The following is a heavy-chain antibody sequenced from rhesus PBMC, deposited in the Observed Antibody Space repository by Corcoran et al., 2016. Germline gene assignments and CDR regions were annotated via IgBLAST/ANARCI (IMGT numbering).Heavy chain of an antibody. CDR2: ISGSGGST. Sequence: QLQLQESGPGLVKPSETLSLTCAVSGGSISSNYWSWLRQPPGKGREWIGRISGSGGSTDYNPSLKSRVTISTATSKNQFSLKLSSVTAADTAVYYCAGSYCTGSGCYLLYGLDSWGQGVVVTVSS. CDR3: AGSYCTGSGCYLLYGLDS. J-gene: IGHJ6*01. D-gene: IGHD2-21*01. V-gene: IGHV4-173*01. CDR1: GGSISSNY.